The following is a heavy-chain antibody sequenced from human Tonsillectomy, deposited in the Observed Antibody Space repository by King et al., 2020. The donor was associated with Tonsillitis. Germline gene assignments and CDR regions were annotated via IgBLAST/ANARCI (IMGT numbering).Heavy chain of an antibody. Sequence: VQLVESGGGLVQPGGSLRLSCAASGFTFSSYAMSWVRQAPGKGLEWVSAIRGSGGSTYYADSVKGRFTITRENSKNTLYLQMNSLRAEDTAVYYCAKDSRRYCSSTSCKYYYYYYYMDVWGKGTTVTVSS. CDR3: AKDSRRYCSSTSCKYYYYYYYMDV. D-gene: IGHD2-2*01. CDR1: GFTFSSYA. J-gene: IGHJ6*03. V-gene: IGHV3-23*04. CDR2: IRGSGGST.